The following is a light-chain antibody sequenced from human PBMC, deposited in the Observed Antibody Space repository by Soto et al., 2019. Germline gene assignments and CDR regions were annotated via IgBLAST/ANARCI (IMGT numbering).Light chain of an antibody. Sequence: QSALTQPASVSGSPGQSITISCTGTSTDVGGYNYVSWYQHRPGEAPKLMIFEVTKRPSGVSNRFSGSKSGNTASLTISGLQAEDEADYFCNSYTTASTYVFGSGTKGTAL. V-gene: IGLV2-14*01. CDR3: NSYTTASTYV. CDR1: STDVGGYNY. CDR2: EVT. J-gene: IGLJ1*01.